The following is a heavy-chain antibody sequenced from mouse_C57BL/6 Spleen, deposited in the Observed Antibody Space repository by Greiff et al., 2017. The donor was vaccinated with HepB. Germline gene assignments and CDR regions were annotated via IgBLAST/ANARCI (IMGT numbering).Heavy chain of an antibody. CDR1: GYTFTSYW. J-gene: IGHJ2*01. CDR2: IDPSDSYT. V-gene: IGHV1-50*01. Sequence: QVQLKQPGAELVKPGASVKLSCKASGYTFTSYWMQWVKQRPGQGLEWIGEIDPSDSYTNYNQKFKGKATLTVDTSSSTAYMQLSSLTSEDSAVYYCARRSQNPLDYWGQGTTLTVSS. CDR3: ARRSQNPLDY.